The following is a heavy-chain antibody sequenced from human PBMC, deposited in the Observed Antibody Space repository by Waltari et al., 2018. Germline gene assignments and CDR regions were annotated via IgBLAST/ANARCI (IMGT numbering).Heavy chain of an antibody. D-gene: IGHD5-12*01. J-gene: IGHJ4*02. CDR2: IYSSGST. CDR1: DGSINNYF. V-gene: IGHV4-4*07. CDR3: AREVRRDGYNYVDY. Sequence: QVQVQESGPGLVKPSGTLSLTCNVSDGSINNYFWTWIRQPAGKGLEWIGRIYSSGSTNRNPSLRSRVTMSIDTSKNQFSLKLASVTAADTAVYFCAREVRRDGYNYVDYWAQGTLVIVSS.